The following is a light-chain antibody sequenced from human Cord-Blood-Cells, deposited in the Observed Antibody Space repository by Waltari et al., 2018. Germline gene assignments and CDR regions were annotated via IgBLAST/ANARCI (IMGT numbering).Light chain of an antibody. CDR3: CSYAGSYV. CDR2: EGS. J-gene: IGLJ1*01. CDR1: SSDVGGYNL. V-gene: IGLV2-23*01. Sequence: QSALTQPASVSGSPGQSITISCTGTSSDVGGYNLVPWYQQHPGKAPKLMVYEGSKRHAGVSRRCSGSKSRDTASLTISALQAEDEADYYCCSYAGSYVFGTGTKVTVL.